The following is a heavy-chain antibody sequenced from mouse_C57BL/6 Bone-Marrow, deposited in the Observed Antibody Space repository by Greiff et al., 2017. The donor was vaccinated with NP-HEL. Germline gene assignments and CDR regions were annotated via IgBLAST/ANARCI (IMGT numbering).Heavy chain of an antibody. V-gene: IGHV14-4*01. J-gene: IGHJ2*01. D-gene: IGHD2-3*01. CDR2: IDPENGDT. Sequence: VQLKESGAELVRPGASVKLSCTASGFNIKDDYMHWVKQRPEQGLEWIGWIDPENGDTEYASKFQGKATITADTSSNTAYLQLSSLTSEDTAVYYCTRDGYLTDYWGQGTTLTVSA. CDR1: GFNIKDDY. CDR3: TRDGYLTDY.